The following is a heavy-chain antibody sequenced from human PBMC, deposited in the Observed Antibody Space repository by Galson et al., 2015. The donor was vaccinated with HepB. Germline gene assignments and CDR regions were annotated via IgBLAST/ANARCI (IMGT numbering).Heavy chain of an antibody. J-gene: IGHJ6*02. Sequence: SLRLSCAASGFTFSSYSMNWVRQAPGKGLEWVSYISSSSSTIYYADSVKGRFTISRDNAKNSLYLQMNSLRDEDTAVYYCAREELLDYYYGMDVWGQGTTVTVSS. CDR1: GFTFSSYS. CDR2: ISSSSSTI. D-gene: IGHD1-26*01. CDR3: AREELLDYYYGMDV. V-gene: IGHV3-48*02.